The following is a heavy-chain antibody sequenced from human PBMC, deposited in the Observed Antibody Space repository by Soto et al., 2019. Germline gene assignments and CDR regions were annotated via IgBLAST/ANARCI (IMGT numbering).Heavy chain of an antibody. CDR1: GGSISSYY. Sequence: SETLSLTCTVSGGSISSYYWSWIRQPPGKGLEWIGYIYYSGSTNYNPSLKSRVTISVDTSKNQFSLKLSSVTAADTAVYYCARVTYYDTQAFDIRGQGTMVTVSS. J-gene: IGHJ3*02. CDR3: ARVTYYDTQAFDI. D-gene: IGHD3-22*01. CDR2: IYYSGST. V-gene: IGHV4-59*01.